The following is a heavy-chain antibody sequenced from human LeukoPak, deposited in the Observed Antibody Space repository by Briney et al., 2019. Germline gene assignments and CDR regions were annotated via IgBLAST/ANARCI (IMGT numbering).Heavy chain of an antibody. D-gene: IGHD6-19*01. CDR2: ISYDGSNK. V-gene: IGHV3-30*18. CDR3: AKDSQSSGRSYFDY. CDR1: GFTFSSYG. Sequence: GRSLRLSCPASGFTFSSYGMHWVRHAPGKGLEWVAVISYDGSNKYYADSVKGRFTISRDNSKNTLYLQMNSLRAEDTAVYYCAKDSQSSGRSYFDYWGQGTLVTVSS. J-gene: IGHJ4*02.